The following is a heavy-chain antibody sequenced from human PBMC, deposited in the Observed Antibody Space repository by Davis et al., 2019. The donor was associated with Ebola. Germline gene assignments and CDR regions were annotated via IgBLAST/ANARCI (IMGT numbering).Heavy chain of an antibody. CDR3: ARALGYNSDHTGADY. J-gene: IGHJ4*02. D-gene: IGHD6-19*01. V-gene: IGHV4-34*01. CDR2: INHSGSN. CDR1: GASFTGYY. Sequence: SETLSLTCAVYGASFTGYYWSWIRQPPGKGLEWIGEINHSGSNNYNPSPKSRVTISVDTSKNQFSLPLKSVTAADTAVYYCARALGYNSDHTGADYWGQGTLVTVSS.